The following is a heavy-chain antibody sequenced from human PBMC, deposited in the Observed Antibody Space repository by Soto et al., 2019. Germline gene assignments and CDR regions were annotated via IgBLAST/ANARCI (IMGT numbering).Heavy chain of an antibody. D-gene: IGHD6-13*01. CDR2: VYNSGST. CDR3: ARYRREAVAGYTLDN. V-gene: IGHV4-59*01. J-gene: IGHJ4*02. Sequence: QPPGKGLEWIGYVYNSGSTNYNPSLKSRVTISEDTSKSQFSLKVNSVTAADTAVYYCARYRREAVAGYTLDNWGQGILVTVSS.